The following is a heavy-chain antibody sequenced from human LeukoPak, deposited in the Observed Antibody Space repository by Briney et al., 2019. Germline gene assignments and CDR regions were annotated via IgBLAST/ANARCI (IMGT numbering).Heavy chain of an antibody. Sequence: GRSLRLSCAASGFTFSSYWMSWVRQTPGKGLEWVAIILQDGSEKHYVASVKGRFTISRDNAKNSVYLQMNGLRAEDTAVYYCARAEAYSSSSPAGLWGQGTLVTVSS. J-gene: IGHJ4*02. CDR1: GFTFSSYW. D-gene: IGHD6-6*01. V-gene: IGHV3-7*01. CDR3: ARAEAYSSSSPAGL. CDR2: ILQDGSEK.